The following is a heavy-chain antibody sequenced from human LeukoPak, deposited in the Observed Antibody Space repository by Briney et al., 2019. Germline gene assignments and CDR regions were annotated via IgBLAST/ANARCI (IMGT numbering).Heavy chain of an antibody. CDR1: GYTFTSYY. J-gene: IGHJ5*02. V-gene: IGHV1-46*01. D-gene: IGHD6-13*01. CDR3: ARQGYSSSWSRGCFDP. CDR2: INPSGGST. Sequence: ASVKVSCKASGYTFTSYYMHWVRQAPGQGLEWMGIINPSGGSTSYAQKFQGRVTMTRDTSTSTVYMVLSSLRSEDTAVYYCARQGYSSSWSRGCFDPWGQGTLVTVSS.